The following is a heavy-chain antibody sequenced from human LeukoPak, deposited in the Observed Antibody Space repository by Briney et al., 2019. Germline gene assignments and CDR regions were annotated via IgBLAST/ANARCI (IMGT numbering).Heavy chain of an antibody. CDR1: GFTFSSYG. Sequence: GGSLRLSCAASGFTFSSYGMHWVRQAPGKGLEWVAVISYDGSNKYYADSVKGRFTISRDNSKNTLYLQMNSLRAEDTAVYYCAKDRVAAAGLVDYWGQGTLVTVSS. CDR2: ISYDGSNK. D-gene: IGHD6-13*01. J-gene: IGHJ4*02. CDR3: AKDRVAAAGLVDY. V-gene: IGHV3-30*18.